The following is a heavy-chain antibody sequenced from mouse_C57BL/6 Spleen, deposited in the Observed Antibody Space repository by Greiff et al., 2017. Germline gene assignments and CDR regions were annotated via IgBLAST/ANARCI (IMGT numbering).Heavy chain of an antibody. CDR2: IWSGGST. D-gene: IGHD2-1*01. V-gene: IGHV2-2*01. CDR3: ARPSYYGNYEFAY. J-gene: IGHJ3*01. CDR1: GFSLTSYG. Sequence: QVQLQQSGPGLVQPSQSLSITCTVSGFSLTSYGVHWVRQSPGKGLEWLGVIWSGGSTDYNAAFISRLSLSKDNSKSQVFFKMNSLQADDTAIYYCARPSYYGNYEFAYWGQGTLVTVSA.